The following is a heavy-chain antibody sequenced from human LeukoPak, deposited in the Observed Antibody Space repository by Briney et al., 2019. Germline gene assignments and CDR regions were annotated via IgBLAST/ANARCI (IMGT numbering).Heavy chain of an antibody. Sequence: PSETLSLTCTVSGDSISGFYWSWIRQPPGKGLEWIGYIYYSGTTNYNPSLKSRLTISVDTSKNQFSLKLSSVTAADTAVYYWARATYCSGGSCYHGAGYYYMDVWGKGTTVTVSS. CDR2: IYYSGTT. CDR3: ARATYCSGGSCYHGAGYYYMDV. CDR1: GDSISGFY. V-gene: IGHV4-59*01. D-gene: IGHD2-15*01. J-gene: IGHJ6*03.